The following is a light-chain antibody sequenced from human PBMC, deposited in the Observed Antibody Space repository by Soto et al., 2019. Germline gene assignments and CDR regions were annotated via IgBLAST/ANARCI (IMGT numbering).Light chain of an antibody. Sequence: EIVLTQSPGTLSLSPGERATLSCRASQSVSSSYLAWYQQKPGQAPRLLIYGASSRATGIPDRFSGSGSGTDFTLTISRLEPEDFAVCYCQQYGISWTVGEGTKVDIK. V-gene: IGKV3-20*01. CDR2: GAS. J-gene: IGKJ1*01. CDR1: QSVSSSY. CDR3: QQYGISWT.